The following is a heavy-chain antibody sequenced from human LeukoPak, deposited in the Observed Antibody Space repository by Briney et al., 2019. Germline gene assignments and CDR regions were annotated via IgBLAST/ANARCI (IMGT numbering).Heavy chain of an antibody. Sequence: PSETLSLTCTVSGGSISTGDHYWSWIRQPPGKGLELIGNVYYSGSAHYNPSLKSRIIISRDTSKNNFSLRLTSVTAADTAVYYCARHRATGITMVRGVPSPLDYWGQGTLVTVSS. CDR3: ARHRATGITMVRGVPSPLDY. CDR1: GGSISTGDHY. D-gene: IGHD3-10*01. J-gene: IGHJ4*02. V-gene: IGHV4-30-4*01. CDR2: VYYSGSA.